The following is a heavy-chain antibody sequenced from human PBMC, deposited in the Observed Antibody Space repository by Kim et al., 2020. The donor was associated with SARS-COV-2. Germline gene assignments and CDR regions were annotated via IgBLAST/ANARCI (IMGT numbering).Heavy chain of an antibody. CDR2: VKQDGSER. J-gene: IGHJ5*02. Sequence: GGSLRLSCAASGFTFSSYWMSWVRQAPGKGLEWVANVKQDGSERNYVDSVKGRFTISRDNAKNTLYLQMDSLRVEDTAVYYCARGSGSYCIPWGQGTLVTVSS. D-gene: IGHD3-10*01. V-gene: IGHV3-7*01. CDR3: ARGSGSYCIP. CDR1: GFTFSSYW.